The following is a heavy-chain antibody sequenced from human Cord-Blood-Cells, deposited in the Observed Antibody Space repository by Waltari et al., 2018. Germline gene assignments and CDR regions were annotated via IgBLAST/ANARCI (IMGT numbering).Heavy chain of an antibody. CDR2: IYSGGST. J-gene: IGHJ5*02. Sequence: EVQLVESGGGLVQPGGSLRLSCAASGFTVSSNYMSWVRQAPGKGLDWVSVIYSGGSTYYADSVKGRFTISRHNSKNTLYLQMNSLRAEDTAVYYCAVKLNTGWFDPWGQGTLVTVSS. D-gene: IGHD3-10*01. CDR1: GFTVSSNY. V-gene: IGHV3-53*04. CDR3: AVKLNTGWFDP.